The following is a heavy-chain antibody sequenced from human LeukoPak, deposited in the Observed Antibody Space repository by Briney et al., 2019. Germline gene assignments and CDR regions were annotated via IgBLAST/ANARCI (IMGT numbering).Heavy chain of an antibody. Sequence: SETLSLTCTVSGGSITIGAYYWGWIRQPPGKGLEWIGSINYSGSTYSNPSLKSRVTISVDTSKNQFSLKLISVTAADTAVYYCARNRRSYDSSGYQNYFAYWGQGTLVIVSS. D-gene: IGHD3-22*01. J-gene: IGHJ4*02. CDR3: ARNRRSYDSSGYQNYFAY. V-gene: IGHV4-39*01. CDR2: INYSGST. CDR1: GGSITIGAYY.